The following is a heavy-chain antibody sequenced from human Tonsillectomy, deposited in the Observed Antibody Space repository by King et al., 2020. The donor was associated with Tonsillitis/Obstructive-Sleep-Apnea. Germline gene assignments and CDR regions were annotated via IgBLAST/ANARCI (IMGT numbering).Heavy chain of an antibody. V-gene: IGHV7-4-1*02. CDR3: VREVVVEPAAYGWFDP. CDR2: INTNTGNP. CDR1: GYTFTNYA. Sequence: VQLVESGSELKKPGASVKVSCKASGYTFTNYAMNWVRQAPGRGLEWMGRINTNTGNPTYAQGFTGRFVFSLDTSVSTTYLQISSLEAEDTALSYCVREVVVEPAAYGWFDPWGQGTLVTVSS. D-gene: IGHD2-2*01. J-gene: IGHJ5*02.